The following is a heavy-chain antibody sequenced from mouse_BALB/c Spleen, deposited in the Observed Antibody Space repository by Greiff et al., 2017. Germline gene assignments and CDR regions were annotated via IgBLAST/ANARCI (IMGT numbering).Heavy chain of an antibody. CDR2: IYPGSGST. CDR3: TWIDY. CDR1: GYTFTSYW. Sequence: LQQPGSELVRPGASVKLSCKASGYTFTSYWMHWVKQRPGQGLEWIGNIYPGSGSTNYDEKFKSKATLTVDTSSSTAYMQLSSLTSEDSAVYYCTWIDYWGQGTTLTVSS. V-gene: IGHV1S22*01. J-gene: IGHJ2*01.